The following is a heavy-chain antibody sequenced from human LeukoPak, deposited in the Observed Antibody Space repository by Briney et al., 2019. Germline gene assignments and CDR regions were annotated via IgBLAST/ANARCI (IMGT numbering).Heavy chain of an antibody. Sequence: DPGGSLRLSCAASGFTFDDYAMHWVRQAPGKGLEWVSGISWNSGSIGYADSVKGRFTISRDNAKNSLYLQMNSLRAEDTAVYYCARAPYGNYYYYYMDVWGKGTTVTVSS. D-gene: IGHD3-10*01. J-gene: IGHJ6*03. CDR3: ARAPYGNYYYYYMDV. CDR2: ISWNSGSI. CDR1: GFTFDDYA. V-gene: IGHV3-9*01.